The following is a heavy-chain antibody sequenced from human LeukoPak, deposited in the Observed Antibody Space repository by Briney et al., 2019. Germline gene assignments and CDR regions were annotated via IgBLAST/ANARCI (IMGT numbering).Heavy chain of an antibody. V-gene: IGHV3-21*01. Sequence: PGGSLRLSCAASGFTFSSYSLNWVRQAPGKGLEWVAFISSSSSYIYYADSVKGRSTISRGNAKNSLYLQMNSLRAEDTAVYYCARGEYGSGSYHIDYWGQGTLVTVSS. CDR1: GFTFSSYS. CDR3: ARGEYGSGSYHIDY. D-gene: IGHD3-10*01. J-gene: IGHJ4*02. CDR2: ISSSSSYI.